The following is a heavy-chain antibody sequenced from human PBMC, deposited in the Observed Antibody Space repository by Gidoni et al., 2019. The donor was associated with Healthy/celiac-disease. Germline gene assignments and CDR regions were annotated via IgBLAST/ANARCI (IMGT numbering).Heavy chain of an antibody. V-gene: IGHV4-34*01. J-gene: IGHJ4*02. CDR1: GGSFSGYY. Sequence: QVQLQQWGAGLLRPSETLSLTCAVYGGSFSGYYWSWIRQPPGKGLEWIGEINHSGSTNYNPSLKGRVTISVDTSKNQFSLKLSSVTAADTAVYYCARGTEWEPERLDYWGQGTLVTVSS. D-gene: IGHD1-26*01. CDR3: ARGTEWEPERLDY. CDR2: INHSGST.